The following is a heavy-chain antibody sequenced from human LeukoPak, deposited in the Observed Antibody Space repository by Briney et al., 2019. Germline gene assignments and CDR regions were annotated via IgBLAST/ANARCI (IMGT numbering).Heavy chain of an antibody. Sequence: SETLSLTCTVSGGSISSGGYYWSWIRQQPGKGLEWIGYIYYSGSTYYNPSLKSRVTISVDTSKNQFSLKLSSVTAADTAVYYCARYPGKRPRDYYFDYWGQGTLVTVSS. D-gene: IGHD1-1*01. CDR2: IYYSGST. J-gene: IGHJ4*02. CDR3: ARYPGKRPRDYYFDY. CDR1: GGSISSGGYY. V-gene: IGHV4-31*03.